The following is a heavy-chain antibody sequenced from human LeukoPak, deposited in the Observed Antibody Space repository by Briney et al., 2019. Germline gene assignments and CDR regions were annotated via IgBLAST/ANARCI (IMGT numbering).Heavy chain of an antibody. CDR2: ISGSGGRT. D-gene: IGHD3-10*02. CDR1: GFTFNNYG. Sequence: GGSLRLSCAASGFTFNNYGMSWVRQAPGKGLEWVSAISGSGGRTYYADCVKGRFTISRDNSKNTLYLQMNSLRAEDTAVYYCAELGITMIGGVWGKGTTVTISS. V-gene: IGHV3-23*01. CDR3: AELGITMIGGV. J-gene: IGHJ6*04.